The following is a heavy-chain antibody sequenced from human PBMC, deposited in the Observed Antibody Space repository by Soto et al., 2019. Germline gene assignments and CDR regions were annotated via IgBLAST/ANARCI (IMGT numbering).Heavy chain of an antibody. CDR3: ARDLGYSYGYSSLDV. Sequence: GASVKVSCKASGYTFTSYYMHWVRQAPGQGLEWMGIINPSGGSTSYAQKFQGRVTMTRDTSTSTVYMELSSLRSEDTAVYYFARDLGYSYGYSSLDVWGQGTTVTVSS. CDR2: INPSGGST. CDR1: GYTFTSYY. J-gene: IGHJ6*02. V-gene: IGHV1-46*01. D-gene: IGHD5-18*01.